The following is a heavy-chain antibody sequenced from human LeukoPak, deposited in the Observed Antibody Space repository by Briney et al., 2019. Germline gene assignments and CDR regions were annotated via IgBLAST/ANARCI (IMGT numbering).Heavy chain of an antibody. CDR2: TYYRSKWNN. Sequence: SQTLSLTCAISGDSVSTNSATWTWLRQSPSRGLEWLGRTYYRSKWNNDYAVSMKSRITINPDTSKNQFSLQLNSVTPEDTAVYYCARLVGASWFDSWGQGTLVTVSS. D-gene: IGHD1-26*01. J-gene: IGHJ5*01. V-gene: IGHV6-1*01. CDR3: ARLVGASWFDS. CDR1: GDSVSTNSAT.